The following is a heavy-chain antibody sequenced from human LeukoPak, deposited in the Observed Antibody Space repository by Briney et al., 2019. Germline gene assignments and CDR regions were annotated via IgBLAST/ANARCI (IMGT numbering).Heavy chain of an antibody. CDR2: IIPIFGTA. V-gene: IGHV1-69*13. D-gene: IGHD3-16*01. J-gene: IGHJ4*02. CDR1: GGTFSSYA. CDR3: ARDGGTRLSRYFDY. Sequence: GASVKVSCKASGGTFSSYAISWVRQAPGQGLEWMGGIIPIFGTANYAQKFQGRVTITADESTSTAYMELSSLRFEDTAVYYCARDGGTRLSRYFDYWGQGTLVTVSS.